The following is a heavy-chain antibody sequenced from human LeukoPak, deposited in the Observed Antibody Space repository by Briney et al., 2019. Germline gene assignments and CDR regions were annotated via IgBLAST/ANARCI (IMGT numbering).Heavy chain of an antibody. Sequence: PGGSLRLSCAASGFTFDDYAMHWVRQAPGKGLEWVSLISGDGGSTYYADSVKGRFTISRDNSKNSLYLQMNSLRTEDTALYYCAKDFELWLPLYYFDYWGQGTLVTVSS. CDR2: ISGDGGST. J-gene: IGHJ4*02. CDR3: AKDFELWLPLYYFDY. V-gene: IGHV3-43*02. CDR1: GFTFDDYA. D-gene: IGHD5-18*01.